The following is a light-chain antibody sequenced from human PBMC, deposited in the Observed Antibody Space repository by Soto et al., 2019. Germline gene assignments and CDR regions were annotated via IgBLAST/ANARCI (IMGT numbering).Light chain of an antibody. Sequence: ISCTGTSSDVGGYDFVSWYQQHPGKAPKLMISDVSKRPSGVPDRFSGSKSGNTASLTISGLQAEDEADYYCCSYAGDLALFGGGTKVTVL. J-gene: IGLJ2*01. CDR1: SSDVGGYDF. CDR2: DVS. V-gene: IGLV2-11*03. CDR3: CSYAGDLAL.